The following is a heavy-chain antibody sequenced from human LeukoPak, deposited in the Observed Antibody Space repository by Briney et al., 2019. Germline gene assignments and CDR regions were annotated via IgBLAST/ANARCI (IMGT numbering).Heavy chain of an antibody. V-gene: IGHV4-34*01. CDR1: GGSFSGYY. J-gene: IGHJ5*02. Sequence: SEALSLTCAVYGGSFSGYYWSWIRQPPGKGLEWIGEINHSGSTNYNPSLKSRVTISVDTSKNQFSLKLSSVTAADTAVYYCAVRAGYGDQGWFDPWGQGTLVTVSS. CDR3: AVRAGYGDQGWFDP. CDR2: INHSGST. D-gene: IGHD4-17*01.